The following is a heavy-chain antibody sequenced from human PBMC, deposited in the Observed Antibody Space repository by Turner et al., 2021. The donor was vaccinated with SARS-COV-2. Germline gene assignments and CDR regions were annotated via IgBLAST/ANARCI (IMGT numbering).Heavy chain of an antibody. V-gene: IGHV5-51*01. J-gene: IGHJ4*02. CDR1: GYSFPSYW. Sequence: EVQLVQSGAEVKKPGESLKISCKGSGYSFPSYWIGWVRQMPGKGLEWMRGIYPGDSDTRYSPSFQGQVRISADQSISTAYLEWSSLKASDTAMYYCARREWGGSLGHIDCWGQGTLVTVSS. CDR3: ARREWGGSLGHIDC. CDR2: IYPGDSDT. D-gene: IGHD1-26*01.